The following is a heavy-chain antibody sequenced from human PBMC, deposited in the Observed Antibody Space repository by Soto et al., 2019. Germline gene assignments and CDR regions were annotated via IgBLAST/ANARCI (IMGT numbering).Heavy chain of an antibody. CDR3: ARDPLRFLEWSEYYFDY. V-gene: IGHV3-33*01. CDR1: GFTFSSYG. CDR2: IWYGGGNK. D-gene: IGHD3-3*01. Sequence: QVQLVESGGGVVQPGRSLRLSCAASGFTFSSYGMHWVRQAPGKGLEWVAVIWYGGGNKYYADSVKGRFTISRDNSKNTLYLQVTGLRAEDRAVYYCARDPLRFLEWSEYYFDYWGQGTLVTVSS. J-gene: IGHJ4*02.